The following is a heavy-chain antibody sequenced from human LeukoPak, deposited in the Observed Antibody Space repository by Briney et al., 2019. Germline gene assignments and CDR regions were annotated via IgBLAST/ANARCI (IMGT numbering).Heavy chain of an antibody. Sequence: ASVKVSCKASGYTFTGYYMHWVRQAPGQGLEWMGWINPNSGGTNYAQKFQGRVTMTRDMSISTAYMELSRLRSDDTAVYYCARGGYYYASEYFQHWGQGTLVTVSS. J-gene: IGHJ1*01. CDR2: INPNSGGT. V-gene: IGHV1-2*02. D-gene: IGHD3-22*01. CDR1: GYTFTGYY. CDR3: ARGGYYYASEYFQH.